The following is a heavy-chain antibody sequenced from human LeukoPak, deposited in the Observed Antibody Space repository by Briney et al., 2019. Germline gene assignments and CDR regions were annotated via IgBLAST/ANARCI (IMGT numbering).Heavy chain of an antibody. J-gene: IGHJ4*02. V-gene: IGHV1-2*02. CDR2: INPNRGGT. CDR1: GFTLTAYY. CDR3: SRGPHWDPHFDF. D-gene: IGHD7-27*01. Sequence: AAVKVSCKASGFTLTAYYMHWVRQAPGQRLEWMGWINPNRGGTNYAQKFQGRVSMTWDTSISTASMELRRLRSDDTAVYYCSRGPHWDPHFDFWGQGTLVTVSS.